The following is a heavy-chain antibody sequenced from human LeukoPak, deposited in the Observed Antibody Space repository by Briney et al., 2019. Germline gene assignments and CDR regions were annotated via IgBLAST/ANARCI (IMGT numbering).Heavy chain of an antibody. Sequence: SETLSLTCTVSGGSIISSSSGSYYWGWIRQSPGKGPEWVGCIYYSGTTYYSPSLKSRVTISVDTSKNQFSLRLSSVTAADTAMYYCAATGAGRGWYFGELQTWGQGILVAVS. CDR2: IYYSGTT. D-gene: IGHD6-19*01. V-gene: IGHV4-39*01. CDR3: AATGAGRGWYFGELQT. CDR1: GGSIISSSSGSYY. J-gene: IGHJ5*02.